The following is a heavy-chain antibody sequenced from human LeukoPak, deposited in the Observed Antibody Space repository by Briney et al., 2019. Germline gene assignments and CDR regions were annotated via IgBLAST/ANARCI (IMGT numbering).Heavy chain of an antibody. D-gene: IGHD5-12*01. V-gene: IGHV1-2*02. Sequence: ASVKVSCKASGYTFTGYYMHWVRQAPGQGLERMGWINPNSGGTNYAQKFQGRVTMTRDTSISTAYMELSRLRSDDTAVYYCARGSSGYSGYDTQYYGMDVWGQGTTVTVSS. CDR1: GYTFTGYY. CDR3: ARGSSGYSGYDTQYYGMDV. CDR2: INPNSGGT. J-gene: IGHJ6*02.